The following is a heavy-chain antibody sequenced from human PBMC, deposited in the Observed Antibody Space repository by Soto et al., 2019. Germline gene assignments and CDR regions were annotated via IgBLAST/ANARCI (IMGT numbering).Heavy chain of an antibody. D-gene: IGHD3-10*01. CDR1: GYTFTAYF. CDR3: ARAPWDGSGTSNRFDP. CDR2: INPNNGGT. V-gene: IGHV1-2*04. J-gene: IGHJ5*02. Sequence: QVQLVQSGSEVKKPGASVKVSCKASGYTFTAYFIHWVRQAPGQGLEWMGCINPNNGGTNYAQKFQDWVTMTRDTSITTASLELTRLQSDDTAVYYCARAPWDGSGTSNRFDPWGQGTLVSVSS.